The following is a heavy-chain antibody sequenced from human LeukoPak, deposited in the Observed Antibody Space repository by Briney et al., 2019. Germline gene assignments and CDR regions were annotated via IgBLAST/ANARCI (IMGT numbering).Heavy chain of an antibody. D-gene: IGHD3-3*01. V-gene: IGHV1-46*01. J-gene: IGHJ6*02. CDR3: AVLRFLEWYDNYGMDV. CDR2: INPSGGST. CDR1: GYTFTSYY. Sequence: ASVKVSCKASGYTFTSYYMHWVRQAPGQGLEWMGIINPSGGSTSYAQKFQGRVTMTRDTPTSTVYMELSSLRSEDTAVYYCAVLRFLEWYDNYGMDVWGQGTTVTVSS.